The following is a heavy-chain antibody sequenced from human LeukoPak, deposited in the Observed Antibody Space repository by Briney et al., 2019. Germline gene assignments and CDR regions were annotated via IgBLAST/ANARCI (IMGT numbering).Heavy chain of an antibody. J-gene: IGHJ4*02. V-gene: IGHV3-7*04. D-gene: IGHD5-12*01. CDR2: IKQDGSEK. CDR1: GFTLSRFW. Sequence: GGSLRLSCAASGFTLSRFWMSWVRQAPGKGLEWVANIKQDGSEKYYVDSVKGRFTISRDNAKNSLYLQMNSLRAEDTAVFYCARDGTYTDYDPDFDIWGQGTLVTVSS. CDR3: ARDGTYTDYDPDFDI.